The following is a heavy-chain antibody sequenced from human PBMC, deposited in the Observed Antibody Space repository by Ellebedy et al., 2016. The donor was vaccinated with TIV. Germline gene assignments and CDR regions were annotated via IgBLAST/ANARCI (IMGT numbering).Heavy chain of an antibody. Sequence: SETLSLTCTVPGGSISSSTYYWGWIRQPPGKGLEWIGSVHYSGYTYYNPSLKSRLTLSIDTSRNQLSLRLTSVTAADTAVYYCASHPEITIIGDFGYFYNGLDVWGQGTTVTVSS. CDR1: GGSISSSTYY. D-gene: IGHD3-10*01. CDR3: ASHPEITIIGDFGYFYNGLDV. J-gene: IGHJ6*02. CDR2: VHYSGYT. V-gene: IGHV4-39*07.